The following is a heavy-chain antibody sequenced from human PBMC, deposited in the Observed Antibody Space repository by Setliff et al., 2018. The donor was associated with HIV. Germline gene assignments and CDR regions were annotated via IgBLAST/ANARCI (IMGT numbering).Heavy chain of an antibody. CDR1: GYIFTRNA. D-gene: IGHD5-18*01. J-gene: IGHJ4*02. V-gene: IGHV1-3*04. Sequence: GASVKVSCKASGYIFTRNAMHWVRQAPGHRPEWMGWINTGNGNTKYSQKFQGRVTITRDTSASTAYMELSSLRSEDTAVYYCARGDTPMVIWGDYFDYWGQGTLVTVSS. CDR2: INTGNGNT. CDR3: ARGDTPMVIWGDYFDY.